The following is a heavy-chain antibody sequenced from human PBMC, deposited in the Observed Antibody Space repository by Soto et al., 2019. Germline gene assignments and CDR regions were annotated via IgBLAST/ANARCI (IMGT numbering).Heavy chain of an antibody. V-gene: IGHV2-5*05. CDR1: GLSLTTRGRG. D-gene: IGHD3-10*01. J-gene: IGHJ1*01. CDR2: IYRDDNS. CDR3: AHRRGFGAFVP. Sequence: QITLKESGPTLVKPTQTLTLTCTFSGLSLTTRGRGVGWIRQPPGKDLEWLALIYRDDNSRYDPSLKNRITITKDASKHQVVLTMINMGPVDTATYYCAHRRGFGAFVPWGQGALVTVSS.